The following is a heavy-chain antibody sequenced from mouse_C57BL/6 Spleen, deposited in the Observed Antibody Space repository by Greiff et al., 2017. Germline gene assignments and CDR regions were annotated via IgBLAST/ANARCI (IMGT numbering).Heavy chain of an antibody. D-gene: IGHD2-4*01. J-gene: IGHJ4*01. CDR1: GYTFTNYW. V-gene: IGHV1-63*01. CDR2: IYPGGGYT. Sequence: VKLVESGAELVRPGTSVKMSCKASGYTFTNYWIGWAKQRPGHGLEWIGDIYPGGGYTNYNEKFKGKATLTADKSSSTAYMQFSSLTSEDSAIYYCARHYDYDYAMDYWGQGTSVTVSS. CDR3: ARHYDYDYAMDY.